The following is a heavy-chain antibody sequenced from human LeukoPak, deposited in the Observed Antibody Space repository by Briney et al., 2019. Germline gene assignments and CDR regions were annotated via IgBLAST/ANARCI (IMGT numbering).Heavy chain of an antibody. D-gene: IGHD3-3*01. CDR1: GFTFSSSA. CDR2: ISNNGGYT. Sequence: GGSLRLSCAASGFTFSSSAMSWVRQAPGKGLEWVSAISNNGGYTYYADSVKGRFTISRDNSKNTLYLQMNSLRAEDTAVYYCPRYDFWSGKPDYWGQGTLVTVSS. V-gene: IGHV3-23*01. CDR3: PRYDFWSGKPDY. J-gene: IGHJ4*02.